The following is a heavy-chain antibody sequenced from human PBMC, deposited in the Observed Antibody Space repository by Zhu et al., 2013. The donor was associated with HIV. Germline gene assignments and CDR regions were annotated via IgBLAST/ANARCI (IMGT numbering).Heavy chain of an antibody. D-gene: IGHD3-3*01. J-gene: IGHJ6*02. CDR3: ARDRRSTYDFWSGYTEYYYYYGMDV. V-gene: IGHV1-18*01. Sequence: QVQLVQSGAEVKKPGASVKVSCKASGYTFTSYGISWVRQAPGQGLEWMGWISAYNGNTNYAQKLQGRVTMTTDTSTSTAYMELRSLRSDDTAVYYCARDRRSTYDFWSGYTEYYYYYGMDVWGQGTTVTVSS. CDR1: GYTFTSYG. CDR2: ISAYNGNT.